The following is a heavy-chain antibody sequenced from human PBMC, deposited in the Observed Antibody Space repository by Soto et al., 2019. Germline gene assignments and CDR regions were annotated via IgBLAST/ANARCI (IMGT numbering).Heavy chain of an antibody. D-gene: IGHD5-12*01. V-gene: IGHV3-73*02. CDR2: IRNKANGHAT. J-gene: IGHJ6*02. CDR1: GFTFSDSA. Sequence: EVQLVESGGGLVQPGGSLKLSCAGSGFTFSDSAMHWVRQASGKGLEWVGRIRNKANGHATAYAASVKGRFTISRDDSKNTAYLQMNSLKTEDTAVYYCTRHRSGYDSDHYFGMGVWGQGTTVTVSS. CDR3: TRHRSGYDSDHYFGMGV.